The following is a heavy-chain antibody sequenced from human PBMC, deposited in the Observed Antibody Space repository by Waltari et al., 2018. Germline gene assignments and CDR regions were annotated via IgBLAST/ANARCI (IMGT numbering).Heavy chain of an antibody. D-gene: IGHD5-18*01. CDR1: GGSFSGYY. Sequence: QVQLQQWGAGLLKPSETLSLTCAVYGGSFSGYYWSWIRQPPGKGLEWIGEINHSGNTNHNPSLKSRVTISVDTSKNQFSLKLSSVTAADTAVYYCARGRGRGYSYGPPLPCAFDIWGQGTMVTVSS. V-gene: IGHV4-34*01. CDR3: ARGRGRGYSYGPPLPCAFDI. J-gene: IGHJ3*02. CDR2: INHSGNT.